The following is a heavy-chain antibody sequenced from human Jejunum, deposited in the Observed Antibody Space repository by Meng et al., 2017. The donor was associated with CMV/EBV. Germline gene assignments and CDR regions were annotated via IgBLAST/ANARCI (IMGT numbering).Heavy chain of an antibody. D-gene: IGHD3-10*01. J-gene: IGHJ4*02. V-gene: IGHV3-30*02. CDR1: GFTFSDYG. Sequence: QGHSVDCGGGVVEAGVSRRLSCTPSGFTFSDYGMHWIRQAPGKGLEWVAFISYKGDNKYYADSVRGRFTISRDNSKNTLDLQMNSLRTEDTAVYYCTKDQVLLWGQGTLVTVSS. CDR2: ISYKGDNK. CDR3: TKDQVLL.